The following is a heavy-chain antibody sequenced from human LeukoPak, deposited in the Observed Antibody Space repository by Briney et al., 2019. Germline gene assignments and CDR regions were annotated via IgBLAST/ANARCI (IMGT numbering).Heavy chain of an antibody. Sequence: GGSLRLSCAASGFTFDDYAMHWVRQAPGKGLEWVSLISWDGGSTYYADSVKGRFTISRDNSKNSLYLQMNSLRAEDTALYYCAKDSRYSYGRYDYYMDVWGKGTTVTVS. D-gene: IGHD5-18*01. J-gene: IGHJ6*03. CDR2: ISWDGGST. CDR1: GFTFDDYA. CDR3: AKDSRYSYGRYDYYMDV. V-gene: IGHV3-43D*04.